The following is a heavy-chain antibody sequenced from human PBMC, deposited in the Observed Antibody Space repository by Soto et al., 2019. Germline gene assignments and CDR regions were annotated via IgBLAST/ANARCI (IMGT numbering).Heavy chain of an antibody. CDR3: ARGRKNYYGVDV. J-gene: IGHJ6*02. V-gene: IGHV3-74*01. Sequence: EVKVVESGGGLVQPGGSLRLSCAASGFTFTTYWMHWVRQVPGKGLVWVSRIKGDGSSLSYADSVKGRFTISRDNVENTVYLQMGSLRADDTAVYYCARGRKNYYGVDVWGQGTTVTVSS. CDR2: IKGDGSSL. CDR1: GFTFTTYW.